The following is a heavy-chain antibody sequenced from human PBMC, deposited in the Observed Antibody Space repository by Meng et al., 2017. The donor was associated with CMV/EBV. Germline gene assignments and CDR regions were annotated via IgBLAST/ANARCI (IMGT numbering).Heavy chain of an antibody. CDR1: GYTFTSYV. J-gene: IGHJ4*02. CDR2: ISAYNGNT. CDR3: ARVALWFGELPDY. V-gene: IGHV1-18*01. D-gene: IGHD3-10*01. Sequence: KAAGYTFTSYVMSWVRQAPGQGLEWMGWISAYNGNTNYAQKLQGRVTMTTDTSTSTAYMELRSLRSDDTAVYYCARVALWFGELPDYWGQGTLVTVSS.